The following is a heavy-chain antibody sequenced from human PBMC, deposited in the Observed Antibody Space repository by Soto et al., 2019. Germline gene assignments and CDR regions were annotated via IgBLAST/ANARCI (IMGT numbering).Heavy chain of an antibody. J-gene: IGHJ4*02. V-gene: IGHV1-3*01. CDR1: GYTFTSYS. CDR3: ARDNELLVRILDY. CDR2: INAGNGNT. D-gene: IGHD6-13*01. Sequence: QVQLVQSGAEMKKPGASVKVSCKASGYTFTSYSLHWVRQAPGQGLEWMGWINAGNGNTKYSQKFQGRVTFITDASASTAYMELSSLSSEDTAVYFCARDNELLVRILDYWGKGSLVTVSS.